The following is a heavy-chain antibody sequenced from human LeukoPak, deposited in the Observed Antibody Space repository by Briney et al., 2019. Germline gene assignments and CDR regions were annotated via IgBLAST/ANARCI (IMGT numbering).Heavy chain of an antibody. J-gene: IGHJ4*02. Sequence: GGSLRLSCAASGFTFSSYGMSWVRQAPGKGLEWVSAISGSGGSTYYADSVKGRFTISRDNSKNTLYLQMNSLRPEDTAVYYCARSRRRELLGTYFDYWGQGTLVTVSS. CDR1: GFTFSSYG. CDR2: ISGSGGST. D-gene: IGHD1-26*01. V-gene: IGHV3-23*01. CDR3: ARSRRRELLGTYFDY.